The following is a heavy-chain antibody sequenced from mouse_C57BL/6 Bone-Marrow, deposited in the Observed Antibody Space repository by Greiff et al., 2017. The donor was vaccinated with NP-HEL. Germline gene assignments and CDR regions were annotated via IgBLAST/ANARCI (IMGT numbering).Heavy chain of an antibody. CDR3: ARKDYYGSSYDWYFDV. D-gene: IGHD1-1*01. CDR2: IWSGGST. J-gene: IGHJ1*03. CDR1: GFSLTSYG. V-gene: IGHV2-2*01. Sequence: QVQLQQSGPGLVQPSQSLSITCTVSGFSLTSYGVHWVRQSPGKGLEWLGVIWSGGSTDYNAAFISKLSISKDNSQSQVFFKMNSLQADDTAIYYWARKDYYGSSYDWYFDVWGTGTTVTVAS.